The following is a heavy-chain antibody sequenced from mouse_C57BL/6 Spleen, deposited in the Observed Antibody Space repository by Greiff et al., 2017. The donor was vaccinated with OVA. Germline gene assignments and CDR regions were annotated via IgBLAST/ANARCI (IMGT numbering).Heavy chain of an antibody. Sequence: QVQLQQSGPELVKPGASVKISCKASGYAFSSSWMNWVKQRPGKGLEWIGRIYPGDGDTNYNGKFKGKATLTADKSSSTAYMQLSSLTSEDSAVYFCARGDGNYEGAFDYWGQGTTLTVSS. D-gene: IGHD2-1*01. V-gene: IGHV1-82*01. J-gene: IGHJ2*01. CDR1: GYAFSSSW. CDR3: ARGDGNYEGAFDY. CDR2: IYPGDGDT.